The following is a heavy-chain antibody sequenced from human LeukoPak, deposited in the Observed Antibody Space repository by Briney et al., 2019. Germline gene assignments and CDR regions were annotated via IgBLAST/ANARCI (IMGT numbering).Heavy chain of an antibody. V-gene: IGHV1-69*13. CDR2: IIPIFGRA. CDR1: GGTFSSYA. J-gene: IGHJ4*02. D-gene: IGHD4-17*01. CDR3: ARDLGVDFSDYGDYRHPLHFDY. Sequence: GASVTVSCKASGGTFSSYAISWVRQAPGQGLEWMGGIIPIFGRANYAQKFQGRVTITADESTSTAYMELSSLRSEDTAVYYCARDLGVDFSDYGDYRHPLHFDYWGQGTLVTVSS.